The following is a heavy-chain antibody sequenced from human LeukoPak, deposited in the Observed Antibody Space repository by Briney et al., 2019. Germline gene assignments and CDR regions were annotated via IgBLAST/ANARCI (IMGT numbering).Heavy chain of an antibody. CDR3: ARDSHWAFDY. Sequence: PGGSLRLSCAASGFTFSSYSMNWVRQAPGKGLEWVLSISSSSSYIYYADSVKGRFTISRDNAKNSLYLQMNSLRAEDTAVYYCARDSHWAFDYWGQGTLVTVSS. CDR1: GFTFSSYS. CDR2: ISSSSSYI. D-gene: IGHD7-27*01. J-gene: IGHJ4*02. V-gene: IGHV3-21*01.